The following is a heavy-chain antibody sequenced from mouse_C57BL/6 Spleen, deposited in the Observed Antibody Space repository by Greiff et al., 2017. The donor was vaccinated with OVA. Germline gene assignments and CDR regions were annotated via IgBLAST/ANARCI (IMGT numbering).Heavy chain of an antibody. D-gene: IGHD1-1*01. CDR2: ISSGSSTI. CDR3: ARQGTTVVDYARDY. J-gene: IGHJ4*01. CDR1: GFTFSDYG. V-gene: IGHV5-17*01. Sequence: EVHLVESGGGLVKPGGSLKLSCAASGFTFSDYGMHWVRQAPEKGLEWVAYISSGSSTIYYADTVKGRFTISRDNAKNTLFLQMTSLRSEDTAMYYCARQGTTVVDYARDYWGQGTSVTVSS.